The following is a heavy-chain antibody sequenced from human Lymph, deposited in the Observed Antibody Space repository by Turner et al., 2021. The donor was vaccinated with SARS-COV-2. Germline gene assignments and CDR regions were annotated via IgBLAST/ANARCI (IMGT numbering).Heavy chain of an antibody. CDR1: GFTFSTYW. CDR2: IKQDGSEK. D-gene: IGHD1-26*01. J-gene: IGHJ2*01. CDR3: ARLSMGDWHFDL. Sequence: EGQLVGFGGGWVQLGGSRSLSCAASGFTFSTYWMSWVRQAPGKGLEWVANIKQDGSEKYYVDSVKGRFTISRDNAKNSLYLQMNSLRAEDTAVYYCARLSMGDWHFDLWGRGTLVTVSS. V-gene: IGHV3-7*01.